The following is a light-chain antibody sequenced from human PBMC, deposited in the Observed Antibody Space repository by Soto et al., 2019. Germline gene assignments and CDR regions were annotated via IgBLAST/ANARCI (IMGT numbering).Light chain of an antibody. CDR1: QSVSSY. Sequence: EIVLTQSPATLSLSPGERVTLSCRASQSVSSYLAWYQQKPGQAPRLLIYGASSRPTGIPDRFSGSGSGTDFTLTISRLEPEDFAVYYCQQYGSSSTFGQGTRLEIK. J-gene: IGKJ5*01. CDR3: QQYGSSST. CDR2: GAS. V-gene: IGKV3-20*01.